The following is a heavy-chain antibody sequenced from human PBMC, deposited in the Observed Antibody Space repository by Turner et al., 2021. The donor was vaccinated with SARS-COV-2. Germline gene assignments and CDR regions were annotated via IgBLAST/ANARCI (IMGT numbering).Heavy chain of an antibody. D-gene: IGHD3-16*01. CDR2: FYHSWGT. J-gene: IGHJ4*02. V-gene: IGHV4-61*01. Sequence: QVQLQESGPGLVKPSETLSLTCTVSGSSVSSGSYHWSWVRQPPGKGLEWIGYFYHSWGTNYNPSLKSRVTISMDTSKNQFSLKLSSVTAADTAVYYCARDPGEGSFDYWGQGTLVTVSS. CDR3: ARDPGEGSFDY. CDR1: GSSVSSGSYH.